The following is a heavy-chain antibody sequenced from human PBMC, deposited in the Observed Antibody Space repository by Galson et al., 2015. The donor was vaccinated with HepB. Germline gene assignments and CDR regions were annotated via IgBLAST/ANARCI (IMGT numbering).Heavy chain of an antibody. J-gene: IGHJ4*02. CDR1: GYTFTGYY. Sequence: SVKVSCKASGYTFTGYYMHWVRQAPGQGLEWMGRISPNSGGANYAQRFQGRVTMTRDTSISTAYMELTGLRPDDTAVYYCAKDRGNAYNEIDYWGQGTLVTVSS. CDR3: AKDRGNAYNEIDY. V-gene: IGHV1-2*06. CDR2: ISPNSGGA. D-gene: IGHD5-24*01.